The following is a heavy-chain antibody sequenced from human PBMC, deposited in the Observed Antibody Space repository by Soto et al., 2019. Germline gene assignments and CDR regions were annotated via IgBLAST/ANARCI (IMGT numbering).Heavy chain of an antibody. CDR2: ITPMFGTA. Sequence: QVQLVQSGAEVKKPGSSVKVSCKASGGTFSRYAISWVRQAPGQGLEWMGGITPMFGTANYAQKFQGRVTITADESTSTVHLELRRLRSEDPAVYYCAQTLGSAVAGPGRFDLWGRGTLVTVSS. D-gene: IGHD6-19*01. CDR3: AQTLGSAVAGPGRFDL. V-gene: IGHV1-69*12. CDR1: GGTFSRYA. J-gene: IGHJ2*01.